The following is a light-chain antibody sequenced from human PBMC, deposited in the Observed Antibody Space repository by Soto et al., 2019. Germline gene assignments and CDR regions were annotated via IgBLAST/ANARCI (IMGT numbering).Light chain of an antibody. V-gene: IGKV3-11*01. CDR1: QSVSSY. CDR3: HQRIHCPPWT. CDR2: DSS. J-gene: IGKJ1*01. Sequence: EIVLTQSPATLFLSPGERATLSCRASQSVSSYLAWYQQKPGQAPRLLISDSSNRATGIPARFSRSGSGTDFTLTISRLEPEDFAVYYCHQRIHCPPWTFGQGPKVEIK.